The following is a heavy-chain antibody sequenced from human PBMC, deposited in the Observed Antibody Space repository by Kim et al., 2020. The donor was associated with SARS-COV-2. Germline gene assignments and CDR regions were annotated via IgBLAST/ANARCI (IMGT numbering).Heavy chain of an antibody. CDR3: ASCSSWSPYYWFDP. CDR1: GGSISSSSYY. D-gene: IGHD6-13*01. V-gene: IGHV4-39*01. Sequence: SETLSLTCTVSGGSISSSSYYWGWIRQPPGKGLEWIGSIYYSGSTYYNPSLKSRVTISVDTSKNQFSLKLSSVTAADTAVYYCASCSSWSPYYWFDPWGQGTLVTVSS. CDR2: IYYSGST. J-gene: IGHJ5*02.